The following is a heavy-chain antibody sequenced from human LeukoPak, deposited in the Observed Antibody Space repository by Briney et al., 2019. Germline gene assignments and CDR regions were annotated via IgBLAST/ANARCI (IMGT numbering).Heavy chain of an antibody. D-gene: IGHD4-17*01. CDR2: INHSGST. Sequence: PSETLSLTCAVSGGSFSGYYWNWIRQPPGKGLEWIGEINHSGSTHYNPSLKSRVTISVDTSQKQFSLRLTSVTAADTAVYYCARDNGGGDYERWGQGTLVTVSS. CDR3: ARDNGGGDYER. V-gene: IGHV4-34*01. CDR1: GGSFSGYY. J-gene: IGHJ4*02.